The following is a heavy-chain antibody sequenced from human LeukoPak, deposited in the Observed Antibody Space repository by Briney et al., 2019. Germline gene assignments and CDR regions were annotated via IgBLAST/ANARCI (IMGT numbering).Heavy chain of an antibody. J-gene: IGHJ6*04. Sequence: GGSLRLSCAASGFTFSSYEMNWVRRAPGKGLEWVSYISSSGSTIYYADSVKGRFTISRDNAKNSLYLQMNSLRAEDTAVYYCARFDATPYGMDVWGKGTTVTVSS. CDR3: ARFDATPYGMDV. CDR2: ISSSGSTI. CDR1: GFTFSSYE. V-gene: IGHV3-48*03.